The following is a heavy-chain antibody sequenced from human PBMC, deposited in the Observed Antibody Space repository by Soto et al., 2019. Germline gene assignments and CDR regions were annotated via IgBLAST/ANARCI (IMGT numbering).Heavy chain of an antibody. V-gene: IGHV3-74*01. CDR1: GFTFNNFW. CDR2: INTDGSVT. Sequence: GGSLRLSCAGPGFTFNNFWMHWVRQAPGKGLVWVARINTDGSVTSHADSVKGRFTISRDNAKSTLYLQMNSLRAEDSARYYCARQTGLGATNYWGRGTLVTVSS. CDR3: ARQTGLGATNY. J-gene: IGHJ4*02. D-gene: IGHD1-26*01.